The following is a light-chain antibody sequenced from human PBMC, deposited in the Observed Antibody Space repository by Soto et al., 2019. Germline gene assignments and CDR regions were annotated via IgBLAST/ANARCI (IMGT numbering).Light chain of an antibody. V-gene: IGLV2-14*03. Sequence: QSALTQPASVSASPGQSITISCTGTSSDIGDYNYVSWYQQRPGEAPKLILYEVENRPSGISDRFSGSKSGNTASLPISGLRTEDEADYYCSSYTSTVTLVVFGGGTKLTVL. J-gene: IGLJ2*01. CDR3: SSYTSTVTLVV. CDR1: SSDIGDYNY. CDR2: EVE.